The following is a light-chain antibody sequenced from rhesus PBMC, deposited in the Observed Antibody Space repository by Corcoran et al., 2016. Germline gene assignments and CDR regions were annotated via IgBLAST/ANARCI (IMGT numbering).Light chain of an antibody. CDR1: SSGIASHSD. V-gene: IGLV2-26*02. Sequence: QAALTQPPSVSKSLGQSVTISCPGTSSGIASHSDVSWYQQHPGKAPRLLIYSVSNRPSGVSDRFSGFKSGSTTSLTISGLQAEDEAICYCCSFRSGSTFYVFGSGTKLTVL. CDR2: SVS. J-gene: IGLJ6*01. CDR3: CSFRSGSTFYV.